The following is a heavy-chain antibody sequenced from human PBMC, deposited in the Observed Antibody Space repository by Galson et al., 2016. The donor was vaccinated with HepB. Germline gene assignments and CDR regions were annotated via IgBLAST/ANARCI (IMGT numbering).Heavy chain of an antibody. CDR3: AIAQNTALAGLH. V-gene: IGHV5-10-1*01. CDR2: IDPSDSHT. Sequence: SGAEVNKSGESLRISCKGSGYRFTTYWITWVRQRPGKGLEWMGRIDPSDSHTNYSPSFEGHVTISVGTSISTTYLHWRRLNTSDTAIYYCAIAQNTALAGLHWGQGTLATVSS. CDR1: GYRFTTYW. J-gene: IGHJ4*02. D-gene: IGHD6-19*01.